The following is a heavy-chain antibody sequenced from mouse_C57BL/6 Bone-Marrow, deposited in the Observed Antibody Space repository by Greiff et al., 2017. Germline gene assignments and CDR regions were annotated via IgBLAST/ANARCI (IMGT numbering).Heavy chain of an antibody. CDR1: GFTFSSYG. CDR3: ARQGYYGSSYSWFAY. CDR2: ISSGGSYT. V-gene: IGHV5-6*01. J-gene: IGHJ3*01. Sequence: EVKVVESGGDLVKPGGSLKLSCAASGFTFSSYGMSWVRQTPDKRLEWVATISSGGSYTDYPDSVKGRFTISRDNAKNTLYLQMSSLKSEDTAMYYCARQGYYGSSYSWFAYWGQGTLVTVSA. D-gene: IGHD1-1*01.